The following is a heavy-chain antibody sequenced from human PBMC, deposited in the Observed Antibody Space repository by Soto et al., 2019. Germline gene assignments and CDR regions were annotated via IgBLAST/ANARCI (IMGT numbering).Heavy chain of an antibody. CDR2: INSDGSST. V-gene: IGHV3-74*01. D-gene: IGHD3-10*01. Sequence: GGSLRLSCAASGFTFSSYWMHWVRQAPGKGLVWVSRINSDGSSTSYADSVKGRFTISRDNAKNTLYLQMNSLRAEDTAVYYCARDQAPDVWFGELSGAFDIWGQGTMVTVSS. CDR3: ARDQAPDVWFGELSGAFDI. J-gene: IGHJ3*02. CDR1: GFTFSSYW.